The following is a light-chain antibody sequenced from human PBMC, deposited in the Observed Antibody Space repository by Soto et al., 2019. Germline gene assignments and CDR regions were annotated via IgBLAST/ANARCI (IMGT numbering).Light chain of an antibody. Sequence: QSALTQPASVSGSPGQSITISCTGTSSDIGAYNYVSWYQQHPGKAPKLMIYDVSNRPSGVSDRFSASKSGNTASLTISGLQAEDESDYYCSSSTGSSPRYVFGTRTKVTVL. V-gene: IGLV2-14*01. CDR2: DVS. J-gene: IGLJ1*01. CDR1: SSDIGAYNY. CDR3: SSSTGSSPRYV.